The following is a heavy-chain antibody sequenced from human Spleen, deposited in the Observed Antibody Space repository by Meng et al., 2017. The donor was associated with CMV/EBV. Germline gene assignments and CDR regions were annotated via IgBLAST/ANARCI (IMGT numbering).Heavy chain of an antibody. V-gene: IGHV3-66*02. J-gene: IGHJ4*02. D-gene: IGHD3-10*01. CDR1: GFTVNNNY. CDR2: IYRDGSA. CDR3: ARDYRGPLGY. Sequence: GESLKISCTASGFTVNNNYMSWVRQAPGKGLDWVSVIYRDGSAYYAESVKGRFTISRDNSRNTLYLQISSLRPEDTAVYYCARDYRGPLGYWGQGTLVTVSS.